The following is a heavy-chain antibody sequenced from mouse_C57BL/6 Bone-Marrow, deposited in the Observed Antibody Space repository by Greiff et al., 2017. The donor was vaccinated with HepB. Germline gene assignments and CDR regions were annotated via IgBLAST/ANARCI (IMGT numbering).Heavy chain of an antibody. V-gene: IGHV1-59*01. Sequence: VQLQQPGAELVRPGTSVKLSCKASGYTFTSYWMHWVKQRPGQGLEWIGVIDPSDSYTNYNQKFKGKATLTVDTSSSTAYMQLSSLTSEDSAVYYCAREGIITTVVEDWYFDVWGTGTTVTVSS. CDR2: IDPSDSYT. J-gene: IGHJ1*03. CDR3: AREGIITTVVEDWYFDV. CDR1: GYTFTSYW. D-gene: IGHD1-1*01.